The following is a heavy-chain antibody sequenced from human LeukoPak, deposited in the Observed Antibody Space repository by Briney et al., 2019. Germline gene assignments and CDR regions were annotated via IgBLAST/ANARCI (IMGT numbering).Heavy chain of an antibody. J-gene: IGHJ3*02. D-gene: IGHD6-19*01. CDR3: ARVTEAVADAFDI. CDR2: INYSGST. CDR1: GGSISSYY. V-gene: IGHV4-59*01. Sequence: SETLSLTCSVSGGSISSYYWSWIRQPPGKGLEWIGDINYSGSTNYNPSLKSRVTISVDTSKNQFSLKLSSVTAADTAVYYCARVTEAVADAFDIWGQGTMVTVSS.